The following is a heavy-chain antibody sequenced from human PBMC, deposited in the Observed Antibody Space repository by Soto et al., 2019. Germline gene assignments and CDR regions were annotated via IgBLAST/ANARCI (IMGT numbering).Heavy chain of an antibody. V-gene: IGHV1-69*06. CDR3: ARYEADSRGWPPEGD. D-gene: IGHD6-19*01. CDR2: IIPNFGTA. Sequence: QVQLVQSGAEVKKPGSSVKVSCKASGGTFSSYAISWMRQAPGQGLEWMGGIIPNFGTANYAQKFQGRVTITANKCTSTAYMELSRLRSDDTAVYYCARYEADSRGWPPEGDWGQGTLVNVSS. CDR1: GGTFSSYA. J-gene: IGHJ4*02.